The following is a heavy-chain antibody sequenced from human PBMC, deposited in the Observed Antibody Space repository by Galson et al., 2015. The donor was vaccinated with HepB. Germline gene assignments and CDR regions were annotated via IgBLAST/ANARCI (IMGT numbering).Heavy chain of an antibody. J-gene: IGHJ6*02. Sequence: SLRLSCAASGFTFGDYAMSWFRQAPGKGLEWVGFIRSKAYGGTTEYAASVKGRFTISRDDSKSIAYLQMNSLKTEDTAVYYCTRDYDFWSGYLANYYYYGMDVWGQGTTVTVSS. V-gene: IGHV3-49*03. CDR2: IRSKAYGGTT. CDR3: TRDYDFWSGYLANYYYYGMDV. D-gene: IGHD3-3*01. CDR1: GFTFGDYA.